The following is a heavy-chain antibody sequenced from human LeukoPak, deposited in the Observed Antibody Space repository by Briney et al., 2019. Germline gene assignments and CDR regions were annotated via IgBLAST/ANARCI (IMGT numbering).Heavy chain of an antibody. V-gene: IGHV3-11*04. D-gene: IGHD2-2*01. CDR3: ATSSEERNRAYYYYYMDV. CDR1: GFTFSDYY. Sequence: GGSLRLSCAASGFTFSDYYMSWIRQAPGKGLEWVSYISSSGSTIYYADSVKGRFTISRDNAKNSLYLQMNSLRAEDMAVYYCATSSEERNRAYYYYYMDVWGKGTTVTVSS. J-gene: IGHJ6*03. CDR2: ISSSGSTI.